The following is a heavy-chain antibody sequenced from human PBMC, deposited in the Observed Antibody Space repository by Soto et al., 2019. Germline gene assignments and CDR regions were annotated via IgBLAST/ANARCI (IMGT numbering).Heavy chain of an antibody. Sequence: GSLRLSCVASGFTFSNYAMHWVRQAPGKGLGWVAVISSDGSEKYYLDSVRDRFTISRDNSKNTLYLQMNNLRPEDTAMYYCANSWTTLTTGFDFWGQGALVTVPQ. CDR2: ISSDGSEK. CDR3: ANSWTTLTTGFDF. V-gene: IGHV3-30*18. J-gene: IGHJ4*02. CDR1: GFTFSNYA. D-gene: IGHD4-17*01.